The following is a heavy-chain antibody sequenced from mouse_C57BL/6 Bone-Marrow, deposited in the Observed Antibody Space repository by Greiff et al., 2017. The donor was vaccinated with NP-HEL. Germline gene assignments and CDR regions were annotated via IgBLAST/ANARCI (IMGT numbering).Heavy chain of an antibody. Sequence: EVQRVESGGDLVKPGGSLKLSCAASGFTFSSYGMSWVRQTPDKRLEWVATISSGGSYTYYPDSVKGRFTISRDNAKNTLYLQMSSLKSEDTAMYYCARHGGYYGNFDYWGQGTTLTVSS. CDR1: GFTFSSYG. CDR2: ISSGGSYT. J-gene: IGHJ2*01. V-gene: IGHV5-6*01. D-gene: IGHD2-1*01. CDR3: ARHGGYYGNFDY.